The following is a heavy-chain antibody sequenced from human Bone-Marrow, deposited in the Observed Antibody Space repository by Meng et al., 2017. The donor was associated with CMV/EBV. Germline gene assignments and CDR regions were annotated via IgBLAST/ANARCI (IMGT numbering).Heavy chain of an antibody. CDR1: GFTFSSYG. CDR3: AKDWGSSGWFDY. Sequence: GESLKISCAASGFTFSSYGMHWVRQAPGKGLEWVAVIWYDGSNKYYADSVKGRFTISRDNSKNTLYLQMNSLRAEDTAVYYCAKDWGSSGWFDYWGQGTLVTVSS. J-gene: IGHJ4*02. CDR2: IWYDGSNK. V-gene: IGHV3-33*06. D-gene: IGHD6-19*01.